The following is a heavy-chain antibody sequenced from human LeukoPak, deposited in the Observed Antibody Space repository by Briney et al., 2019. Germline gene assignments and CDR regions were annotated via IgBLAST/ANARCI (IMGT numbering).Heavy chain of an antibody. D-gene: IGHD5-24*01. J-gene: IGHJ6*03. CDR3: AKVPDNSYYYMDV. CDR1: GFTFTKCA. V-gene: IGHV3-23*01. Sequence: PGGSLRLSCAASGFTFTKCAMSWFRQAPGKGLEWVSDISGTDGGTNSADTVKGRFTISRDNVKNMVFLQMNSLRVEDTAVYYCAKVPDNSYYYMDVWGKGTTVTVSS. CDR2: ISGTDGGT.